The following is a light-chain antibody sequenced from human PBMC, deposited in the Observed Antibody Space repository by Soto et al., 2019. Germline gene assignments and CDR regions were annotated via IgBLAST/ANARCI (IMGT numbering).Light chain of an antibody. CDR1: QSVSSN. J-gene: IGKJ5*01. V-gene: IGKV3-15*01. CDR2: GAS. CDR3: QQYNTWPPVT. Sequence: EIVMTQSPATLSVSPGERVTLSCRASQSVSSNLAWYQQKPGQAPRLLISGASTRATGIPDRFSGSGSGTEFTLTFTTLRSEDFAVYYCQQYNTWPPVTFGQGKRLEIE.